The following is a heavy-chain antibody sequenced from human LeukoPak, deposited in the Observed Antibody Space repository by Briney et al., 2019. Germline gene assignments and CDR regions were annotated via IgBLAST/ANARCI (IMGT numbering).Heavy chain of an antibody. J-gene: IGHJ4*02. Sequence: SETLSLTCAVYGGSFSGYYWSWIRQPPGKGLEWIGEINHSGSTNYNPSLKSRVTVSVDTSKNQFSLKLSSVTAADTAVYYCAWESYSSRWYGDYFDYWGQGTLVTVSS. CDR3: AWESYSSRWYGDYFDY. CDR1: GGSFSGYY. D-gene: IGHD6-13*01. CDR2: INHSGST. V-gene: IGHV4-34*01.